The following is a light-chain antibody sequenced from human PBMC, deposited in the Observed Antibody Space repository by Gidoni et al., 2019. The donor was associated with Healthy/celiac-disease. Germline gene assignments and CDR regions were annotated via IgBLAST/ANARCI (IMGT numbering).Light chain of an antibody. V-gene: IGLV2-14*03. Sequence: SALTQPVSVSWSPGQSITISCTGTSSDVGGYNYVSWYQQHPGKAPKLMIYDVSNRPSGVSNRFSGSKSGNTASLTISGLQAEDEADYYCSSYTSSSTPYVFGTGTKVTVL. CDR2: DVS. CDR3: SSYTSSSTPYV. J-gene: IGLJ1*01. CDR1: SSDVGGYNY.